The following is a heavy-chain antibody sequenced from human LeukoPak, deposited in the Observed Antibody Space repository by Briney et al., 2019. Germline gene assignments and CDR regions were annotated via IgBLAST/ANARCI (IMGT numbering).Heavy chain of an antibody. CDR1: GFSLSSYA. Sequence: GGSLRLSCAASGFSLSSYAMSWVRQAPGKGLDWVSSISGSGGTTYYADSVKGRFTISRDNSKNMLYLQVSSLRAEDTAIYYCAKDRGNYYDTPRFDPWGQGTLVTVSS. CDR2: ISGSGGTT. V-gene: IGHV3-23*01. D-gene: IGHD3-22*01. CDR3: AKDRGNYYDTPRFDP. J-gene: IGHJ5*02.